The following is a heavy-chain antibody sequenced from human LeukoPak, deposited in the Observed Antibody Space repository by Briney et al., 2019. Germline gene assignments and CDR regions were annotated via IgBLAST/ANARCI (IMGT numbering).Heavy chain of an antibody. CDR1: GYTFTGYY. D-gene: IGHD4-17*01. CDR3: AKDRYDYGTFAG. J-gene: IGHJ4*02. CDR2: INPNTGGT. V-gene: IGHV1-2*02. Sequence: ASVKVSCKASGYTFTGYYMHWVRQAPGRGLEWMGWINPNTGGTNYAQKFQGRVTMTRDTSISTAYMELSRLRSDDTAMYYCAKDRYDYGTFAGWGQGTLVTVSS.